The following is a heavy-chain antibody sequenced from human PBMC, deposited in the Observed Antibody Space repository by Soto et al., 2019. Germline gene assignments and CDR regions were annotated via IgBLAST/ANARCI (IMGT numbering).Heavy chain of an antibody. CDR2: IYHSGST. Sequence: SETLSLTCAVSGGSISSGGYSWTWIRQPPGKGLEWIGYIYHSGSTYYNPSLKSRVTISVDRSKNQFSLKLSSVTAADTAVYYCARAKGYYYDSSGYYSRGYYFDYWGQGTLVTVSS. CDR3: ARAKGYYYDSSGYYSRGYYFDY. J-gene: IGHJ4*02. CDR1: GGSISSGGYS. D-gene: IGHD3-22*01. V-gene: IGHV4-30-2*01.